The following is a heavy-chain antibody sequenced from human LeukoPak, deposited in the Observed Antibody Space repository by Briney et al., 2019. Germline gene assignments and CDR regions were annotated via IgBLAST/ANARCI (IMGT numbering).Heavy chain of an antibody. Sequence: RGSLRLSCEAPVFTFSTFPMYWVRQTPHKRLESVAVISDDGRDTYYADSVKGRFTISRDNSKNTLYLQMNSLSPEDTAVVYCARVRRVSIYPSYMDVWGKGTTVTVSS. CDR3: ARVRRVSIYPSYMDV. D-gene: IGHD6-6*01. J-gene: IGHJ6*03. CDR2: ISDDGRDT. CDR1: VFTFSTFP. V-gene: IGHV3-30*01.